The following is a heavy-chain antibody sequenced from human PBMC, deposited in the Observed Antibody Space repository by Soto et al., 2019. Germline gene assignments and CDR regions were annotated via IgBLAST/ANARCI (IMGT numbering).Heavy chain of an antibody. CDR1: GFSINNYY. D-gene: IGHD3-22*01. CDR2: FHGST. V-gene: IGHV4-59*12. CDR3: AREISSGYYFDH. Sequence: PSETLSLTCTFSGFSINNYYWSWIRQPPGQGLEWIGYFHGSTYSRPSLNSRVTMSLDTSKNQFSLRLTSVTAADTAVYYCAREISSGYYFDHWGQGTLVTVSS. J-gene: IGHJ4*02.